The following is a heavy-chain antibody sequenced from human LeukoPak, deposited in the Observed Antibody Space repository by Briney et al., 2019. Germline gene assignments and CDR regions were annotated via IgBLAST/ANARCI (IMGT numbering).Heavy chain of an antibody. D-gene: IGHD4-17*01. CDR2: INHSGSA. V-gene: IGHV4-34*01. CDR1: GGSFSGYY. J-gene: IGHJ4*02. Sequence: SETLSLTCAVYGGSFSGYYWSWIRQPPGKGLEWIGEINHSGSANYNPSLKSRVTISLDTSKNQFSLKLSSVTAADTAVYYCARGQGTVTTHWGQGTLVTVSS. CDR3: ARGQGTVTTH.